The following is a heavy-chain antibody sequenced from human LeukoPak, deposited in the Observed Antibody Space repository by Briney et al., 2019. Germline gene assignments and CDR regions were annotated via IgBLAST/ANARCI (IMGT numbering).Heavy chain of an antibody. CDR1: GGSVSNYY. CDR2: IHHSGST. CDR3: ARISAAAVEP. J-gene: IGHJ6*04. D-gene: IGHD6-13*01. Sequence: NPSETLSLTCTVSGGSVSNYYWGWIRQPPGKGLECIGYIHHSGSTTYNPSLKSRVTISVDTSKNQFSLKLTSVTAADTAMYYCARISAAAVEPWGKGTTVTISS. V-gene: IGHV4-59*02.